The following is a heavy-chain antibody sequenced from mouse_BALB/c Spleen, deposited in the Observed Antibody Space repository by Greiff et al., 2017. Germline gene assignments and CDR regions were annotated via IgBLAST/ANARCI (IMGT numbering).Heavy chain of an antibody. CDR2: IYPYNGGT. CDR3: ARGGLYDYDAGFAY. D-gene: IGHD2-4*01. V-gene: IGHV1S29*02. J-gene: IGHJ3*01. Sequence: EVQLQQSGPELVKPGASVKISCKASGYTFTDYNMPWVKQSHGKSLEWIGYIYPYNGGTGYNQKFKSKATLTVDNSSSTAYMELRSLTSEDSAVYYCARGGLYDYDAGFAYWGQGTLVTVSA. CDR1: GYTFTDYN.